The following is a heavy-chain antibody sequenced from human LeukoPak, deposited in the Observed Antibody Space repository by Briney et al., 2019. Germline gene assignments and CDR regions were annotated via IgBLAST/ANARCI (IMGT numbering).Heavy chain of an antibody. D-gene: IGHD4-23*01. CDR3: ARAGAYGGKGYLDY. V-gene: IGHV4-38-2*02. CDR1: GYSISSGYY. Sequence: PSETLSPTCTVSGYSISSGYYWGWIRQPPGKGLEWIGSGSTYYNPSLKSRVTISVDTSKNQFSLKLSSVTAADTAVYFCARAGAYGGKGYLDYWGQGTLVTVSS. J-gene: IGHJ4*02. CDR2: SGST.